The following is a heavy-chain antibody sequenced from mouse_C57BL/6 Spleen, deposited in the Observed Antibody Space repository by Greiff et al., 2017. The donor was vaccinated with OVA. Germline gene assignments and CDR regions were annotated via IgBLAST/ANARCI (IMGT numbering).Heavy chain of an antibody. J-gene: IGHJ3*01. CDR3: ARALYDYSWFAY. CDR1: GFTFSSYA. Sequence: EVKLVESGGGLVKPGGSLKLSCAASGFTFSSYAMSWVRQTPEKRLEWVATISDGGSYTYYPDNVKGRFTISRDNAKNNLYLQRSHLKSEDTAMYYCARALYDYSWFAYWGQGTLVTVSA. V-gene: IGHV5-4*03. CDR2: ISDGGSYT. D-gene: IGHD2-4*01.